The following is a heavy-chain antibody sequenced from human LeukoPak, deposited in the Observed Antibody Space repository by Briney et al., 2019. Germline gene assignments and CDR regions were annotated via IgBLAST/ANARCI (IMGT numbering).Heavy chain of an antibody. CDR2: IYYSGST. CDR1: GGSISSGDYY. V-gene: IGHV4-61*08. Sequence: PSETLSLTCTVSGGSISSGDYYWSWIRQPPGKGLEWIGYIYYSGSTNYNPSLKSRVTISVDTSKNQFSLKLSSVTAADTAVYYCAREGNDFWSGYWYYFDCWGQGTLVTVSS. CDR3: AREGNDFWSGYWYYFDC. J-gene: IGHJ4*02. D-gene: IGHD3-3*01.